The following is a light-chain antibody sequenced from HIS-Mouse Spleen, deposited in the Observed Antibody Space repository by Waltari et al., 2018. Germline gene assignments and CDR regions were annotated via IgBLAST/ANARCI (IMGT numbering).Light chain of an antibody. CDR1: QSVSSY. J-gene: IGKJ5*01. CDR3: QQRSNT. V-gene: IGKV3-11*01. Sequence: EIVLTQSPATLSLSPGERDTLSCRASQSVSSYLAWYQQKPGQAPRLHIYDASNRATGIPARFSGSGSGTDFTLTISSLEPEDFAVYYCQQRSNTFGQGTRLEIK. CDR2: DAS.